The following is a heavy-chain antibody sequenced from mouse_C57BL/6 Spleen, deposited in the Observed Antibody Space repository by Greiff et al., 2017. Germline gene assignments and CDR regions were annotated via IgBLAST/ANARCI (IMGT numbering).Heavy chain of an antibody. CDR1: GFTFSSYG. D-gene: IGHD1-1*01. J-gene: IGHJ1*03. CDR3: ARRDYGSSGYFDV. CDR2: ISSGGSYT. Sequence: EVQVVESGGDLVKPGGSLKLSCAASGFTFSSYGMSWVRQTPDKRLEWVATISSGGSYTYYPDSVKGRFTISRDNAKNTLYLQMSSLKSEDTAMYYCARRDYGSSGYFDVWGTGTTVTVSS. V-gene: IGHV5-6*01.